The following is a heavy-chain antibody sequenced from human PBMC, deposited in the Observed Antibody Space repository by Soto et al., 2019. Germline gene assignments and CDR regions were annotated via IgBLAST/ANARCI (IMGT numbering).Heavy chain of an antibody. CDR3: ARANYGSYDY. V-gene: IGHV3-64*02. CDR2: ISSNGGST. D-gene: IGHD6-6*01. CDR1: GFTFSSYA. Sequence: SLRLSCAASGFTFSSYAMHWVRQAPGKGLEYVSAISSNGGSTYYADSVKGRFTISRDNSKNTLYLQMGSLRAEDMAVYYCARANYGSYDYWGQGTLVTVSS. J-gene: IGHJ4*02.